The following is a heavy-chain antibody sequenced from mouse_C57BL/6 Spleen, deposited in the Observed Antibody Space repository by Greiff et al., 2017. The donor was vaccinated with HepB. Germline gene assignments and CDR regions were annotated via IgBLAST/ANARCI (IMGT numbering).Heavy chain of an antibody. CDR1: GYTFTSYW. CDR3: ASGDDCDGNWYSMDY. J-gene: IGHJ4*01. D-gene: IGHD2-4*01. CDR2: IDPNSGCT. Sequence: VQLQQPGAELVKPGASVKLSCKASGYTFTSYWMHWVKQRPGRGLEWIGRIDPNSGCTKYNEKFKSKATLTVDKPSSTSYMQLSSLPSEDSAVYSCASGDDCDGNWYSMDYWGQGTSVTVSS. V-gene: IGHV1-72*01.